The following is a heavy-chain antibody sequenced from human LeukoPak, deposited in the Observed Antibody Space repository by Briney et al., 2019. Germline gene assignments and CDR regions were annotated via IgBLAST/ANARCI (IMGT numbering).Heavy chain of an antibody. CDR2: ISWNSGSI. V-gene: IGHV3-9*01. Sequence: GGSQRLSCAASGFTFDDYAMHWVRQAPGKGLEWVSGISWNSGSIGYADSVKGRFTISRDNAKNSLYLQMNSLRAEDTALYYCAKEADYGDYLRYFDYWGQGTLVTVSS. CDR1: GFTFDDYA. J-gene: IGHJ4*02. D-gene: IGHD4-17*01. CDR3: AKEADYGDYLRYFDY.